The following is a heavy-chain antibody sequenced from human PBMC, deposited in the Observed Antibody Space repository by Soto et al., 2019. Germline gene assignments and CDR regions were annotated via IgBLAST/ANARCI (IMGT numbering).Heavy chain of an antibody. CDR2: IVVGSGNT. J-gene: IGHJ6*02. V-gene: IGHV1-58*01. D-gene: IGHD3-22*01. CDR3: AAGILNYYDSSGYSYYYGMDV. CDR1: GFTFTSSA. Sequence: SVKVSCKASGFTFTSSAVQWVRQARGQRLEWIGWIVVGSGNTNYAQKFQERVTITRDMSTSTAYMELSSLRSEDTAVYYCAAGILNYYDSSGYSYYYGMDVWGQGTTVTVSS.